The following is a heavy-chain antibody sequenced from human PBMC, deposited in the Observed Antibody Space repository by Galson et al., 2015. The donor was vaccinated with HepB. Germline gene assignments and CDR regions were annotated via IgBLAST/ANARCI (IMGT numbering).Heavy chain of an antibody. V-gene: IGHV3-73*01. D-gene: IGHD3-10*01. CDR2: IRTRLNNYAT. CDR3: IRHVEFQYPHQ. Sequence: SLRLSCAASGFTFSDSAIHWVRQASGTGLQWVAHIRTRLNNYATSYDPSVRGRFTISRDDSRGLASLQMDRLTMDDTAVYYCIRHVEFQYPHQWGRGILVTVSS. J-gene: IGHJ4*02. CDR1: GFTFSDSA.